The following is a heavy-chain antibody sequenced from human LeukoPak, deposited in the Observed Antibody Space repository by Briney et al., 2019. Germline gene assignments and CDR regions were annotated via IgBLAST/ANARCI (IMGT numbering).Heavy chain of an antibody. CDR2: IIPILGIA. D-gene: IGHD5-18*01. J-gene: IGHJ4*02. CDR3: ARVLGYSYGPFDY. CDR1: GGTFSSYA. Sequence: SVKVSCKASGGTFSSYAISWVRQAPGQGLEWMGRIIPILGIANYAQKFQGRVTITADKSTSTAYTELSSLRSEDTAVYYCARVLGYSYGPFDYWGQGTLVTVSS. V-gene: IGHV1-69*04.